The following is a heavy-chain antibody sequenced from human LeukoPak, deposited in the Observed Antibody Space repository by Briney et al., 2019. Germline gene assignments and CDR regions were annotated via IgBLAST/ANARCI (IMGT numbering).Heavy chain of an antibody. Sequence: KPSETLSLTCAVYGGSFSGYYWSWIRQPPGKGLEWIGEINHSGSTNYNPSLKSRVTISVDTSKNQFSLKLSSVTAADTAVYYCARYYYDNSGSIYAFDIWGQGTMVTVSS. V-gene: IGHV4-34*01. D-gene: IGHD3-22*01. CDR2: INHSGST. CDR1: GGSFSGYY. CDR3: ARYYYDNSGSIYAFDI. J-gene: IGHJ3*02.